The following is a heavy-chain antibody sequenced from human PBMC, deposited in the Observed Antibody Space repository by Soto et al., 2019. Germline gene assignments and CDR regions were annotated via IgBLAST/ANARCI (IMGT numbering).Heavy chain of an antibody. CDR1: GGSISSYY. V-gene: IGHV4-59*01. CDR2: IYYSGST. Sequence: SETLSLTCTVSGGSISSYYWSWIRQPPGKGLEWIGYIYYSGSTNYNPSLKSRVTISVDTSKNQFSLKLSSVTAADTAVYYCARDDRAGVVPAATQYYYYYYYMDVWGKGTTVTVSS. CDR3: ARDDRAGVVPAATQYYYYYYYMDV. J-gene: IGHJ6*03. D-gene: IGHD2-2*01.